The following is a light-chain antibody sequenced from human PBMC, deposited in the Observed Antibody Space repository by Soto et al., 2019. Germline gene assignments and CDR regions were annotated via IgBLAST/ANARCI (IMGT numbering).Light chain of an antibody. CDR1: QSISSW. CDR2: KAS. CDR3: QHYSSDAEA. J-gene: IGKJ1*01. V-gene: IGKV1-5*03. Sequence: IQVRQVLYPRCACXAQNVYIRCXASQSISSWLAWYQQKPGKAPKLLIYKASTLKSGVPSRFSGSGSGTEFTLTISCLHPDDFATHYYQHYSSDAEAFGQGTKVDIK.